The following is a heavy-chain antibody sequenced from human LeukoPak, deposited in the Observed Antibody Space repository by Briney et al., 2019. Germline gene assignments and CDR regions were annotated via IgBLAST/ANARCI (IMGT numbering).Heavy chain of an antibody. V-gene: IGHV3-23*01. CDR3: AKDGPDSSGYCFDY. CDR1: GVTFSNYA. Sequence: GGSLRLSCAASGVTFSNYALSWVRQAPGKGLEWVSAISGSGGIIYYADSVKGRFTISRDNSKNTLFLQMNSLRAEDTAVYYCAKDGPDSSGYCFDYWGQGTLVTVSS. D-gene: IGHD3-22*01. J-gene: IGHJ4*02. CDR2: ISGSGGII.